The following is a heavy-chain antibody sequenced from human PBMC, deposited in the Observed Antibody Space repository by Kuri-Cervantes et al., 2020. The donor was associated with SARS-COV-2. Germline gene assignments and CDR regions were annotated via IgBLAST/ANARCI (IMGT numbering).Heavy chain of an antibody. V-gene: IGHV1-8*01. CDR3: AREDYGGNSNY. D-gene: IGHD4-23*01. CDR1: GYTFTSYD. CDR2: MNPNSGNT. Sequence: ASVKVSCKASGYTFTSYDINWVRQATGQGLEWMGWMNPNSGNTGYAQKFQGRVTIARNTSISTAYMELTSLRSEDTAVYYCAREDYGGNSNYWGQGTLVTVSS. J-gene: IGHJ4*02.